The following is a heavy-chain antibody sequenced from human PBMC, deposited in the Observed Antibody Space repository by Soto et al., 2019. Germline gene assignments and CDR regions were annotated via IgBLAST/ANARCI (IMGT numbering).Heavy chain of an antibody. V-gene: IGHV3-30*18. CDR1: GLTFSSYG. CDR2: ISYDGSNK. Sequence: GGSLRLSCAASGLTFSSYGMHWVRQAPGKGLEWVAGISYDGSNKHYAAPVQGRFTISRDNSKNTLYLQMNSLKSDDTAVYYCAKAPQVEGYGVFDMWGQGTMVTGS. J-gene: IGHJ3*02. D-gene: IGHD2-8*01. CDR3: AKAPQVEGYGVFDM.